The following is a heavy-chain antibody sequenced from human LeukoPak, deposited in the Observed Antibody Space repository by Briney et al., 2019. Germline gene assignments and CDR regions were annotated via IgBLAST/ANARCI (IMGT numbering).Heavy chain of an antibody. D-gene: IGHD3-10*01. V-gene: IGHV3-74*01. CDR1: GFTFSTHW. Sequence: QPGGSLRLSYAASGFTFSTHWMHRVRQTPGKGLVWVSRISPDGSRTAYADSVKGRFTISRDNARDTLYLQLNSLGAEDTAVYYCATVSSLWSFDYWGQGTLVTVSS. CDR2: ISPDGSRT. J-gene: IGHJ4*02. CDR3: ATVSSLWSFDY.